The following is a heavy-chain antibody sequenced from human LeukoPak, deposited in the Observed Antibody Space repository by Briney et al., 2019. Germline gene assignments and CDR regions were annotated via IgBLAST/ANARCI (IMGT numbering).Heavy chain of an antibody. CDR2: IDPGDSET. J-gene: IGHJ4*02. CDR1: GYSFSSYW. V-gene: IGHV5-51*01. Sequence: GEFLKISCKGSGYSFSSYWIGWVRPMPGKGLEWMGIIDPGDSETRYSPSFQGQVIISADKSISTAFLQWSSLKASDTAMYYCARPGRATVTRLDYWGQGTLVTVTS. D-gene: IGHD4-17*01. CDR3: ARPGRATVTRLDY.